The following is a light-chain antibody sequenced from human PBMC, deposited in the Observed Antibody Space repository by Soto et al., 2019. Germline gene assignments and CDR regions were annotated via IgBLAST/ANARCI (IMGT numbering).Light chain of an antibody. J-gene: IGKJ1*01. Sequence: DIPLTQSPSTLSASVGDRVTITCRASQSISRWLAWYQQTPGKAPKLLIHAASTLERGVPSRFRGSGSGTQFALTITSLQPDDLATYSCQQFETYFRTFGQGTKVEI. CDR2: AAS. CDR3: QQFETYFRT. CDR1: QSISRW. V-gene: IGKV1-5*03.